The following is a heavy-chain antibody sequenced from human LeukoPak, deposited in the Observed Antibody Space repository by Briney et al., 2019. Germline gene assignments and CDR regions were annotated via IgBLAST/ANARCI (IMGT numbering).Heavy chain of an antibody. CDR1: GGSISSYY. J-gene: IGHJ5*02. Sequence: SETLSLTYTVSGGSISSYYWSWIRQPAGKGLEWIGRIYTSGSTNYNPSLKSRVTMSVDTSKNQFSLKLSSVAAADTAVYYCARVVSRFNWFDPWGQGTLVTVSS. V-gene: IGHV4-4*07. CDR3: ARVVSRFNWFDP. D-gene: IGHD3-16*01. CDR2: IYTSGST.